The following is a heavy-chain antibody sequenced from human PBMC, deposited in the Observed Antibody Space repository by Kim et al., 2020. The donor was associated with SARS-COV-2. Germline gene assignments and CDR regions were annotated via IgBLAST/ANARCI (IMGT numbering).Heavy chain of an antibody. D-gene: IGHD3-3*01. Sequence: SETLSLTCTVSGGSISSSSYYWGWIRQPPGKGLEWIGSIYYSGSTYYNPSLKSRVTISVDTSKNQFSLKLSSVPAADTAVYYCAIPVSGSTYYDFWSGHPTDAMDVWGHGTTVTLSS. CDR2: IYYSGST. J-gene: IGHJ6*02. CDR1: GGSISSSSYY. V-gene: IGHV4-39*01. CDR3: AIPVSGSTYYDFWSGHPTDAMDV.